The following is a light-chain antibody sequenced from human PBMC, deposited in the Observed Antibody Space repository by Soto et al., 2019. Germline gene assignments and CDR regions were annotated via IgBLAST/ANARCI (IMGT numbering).Light chain of an antibody. Sequence: LTQPASVSGSPGQSITISCTGTSSDVGGYNYVSWYQQHPGKAPKLMIYEVSNRPSGVSNRFSGSKSGNTASLTISGLQAEDEADYYCSSYTSISTNVFGTGTKVTVL. V-gene: IGLV2-14*01. CDR1: SSDVGGYNY. CDR3: SSYTSISTNV. CDR2: EVS. J-gene: IGLJ1*01.